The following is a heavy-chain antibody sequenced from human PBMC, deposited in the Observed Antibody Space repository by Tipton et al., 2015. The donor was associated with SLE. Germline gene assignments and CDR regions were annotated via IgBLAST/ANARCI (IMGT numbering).Heavy chain of an antibody. CDR1: GFTFSSYW. Sequence: SLRLSCAASGFTFSSYWMSWVRQAPGKGLEWVANIKQDGSEKYYVDSVKGRFTISRDNAKNSLYLQMNSLRAEDTAVYYCARGTWSGYSLDAFDIWGQGTMVTVSS. D-gene: IGHD3-3*01. V-gene: IGHV3-7*03. CDR2: IKQDGSEK. CDR3: ARGTWSGYSLDAFDI. J-gene: IGHJ3*02.